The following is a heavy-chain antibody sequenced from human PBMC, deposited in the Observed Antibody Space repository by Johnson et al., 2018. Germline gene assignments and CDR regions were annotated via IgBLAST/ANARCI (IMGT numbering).Heavy chain of an antibody. CDR1: GGTFSSYA. V-gene: IGHV1-69*01. CDR3: AGGGATGYSSGWYDGAFDI. Sequence: QVQLVESGAEVKKPGSSVKVSCKASGGTFSSYAISWVRQAPGQGLEWMGGIIPIFGTANYAQKFQGRVTITADESTSTAYMELSSLRPEDTAGYYCAGGGATGYSSGWYDGAFDIWGQGTIVTVSS. D-gene: IGHD6-19*01. CDR2: IIPIFGTA. J-gene: IGHJ3*02.